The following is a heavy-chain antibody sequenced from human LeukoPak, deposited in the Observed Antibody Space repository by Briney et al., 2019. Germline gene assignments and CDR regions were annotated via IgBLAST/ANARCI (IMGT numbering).Heavy chain of an antibody. Sequence: GASVKVSCKASGYTFTGYIMHWVRRAPGQGLEWRGWINPNSGDTKYTQKFQGRVTLTRDTSISTAYMELNRLRSDDTAVYYCARDLVDTAMWEFDYWGQGTPVTVSS. CDR2: INPNSGDT. CDR1: GYTFTGYI. J-gene: IGHJ4*02. D-gene: IGHD5-18*01. V-gene: IGHV1-2*02. CDR3: ARDLVDTAMWEFDY.